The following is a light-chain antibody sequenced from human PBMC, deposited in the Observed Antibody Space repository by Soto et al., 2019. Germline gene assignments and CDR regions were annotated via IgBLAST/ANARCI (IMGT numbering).Light chain of an antibody. CDR1: QGISSY. CDR3: QQLNSYPPIT. V-gene: IGKV1-9*01. Sequence: DIQLTQSPSFLSASVGDRVTITCRASQGISSYLAWYQQKPGKAPKLLLYAASTLQSGVPSRFSGSGSGTEFTLTISSLQPEDFATYYGQQLNSYPPITFGPGTKVDIK. CDR2: AAS. J-gene: IGKJ3*01.